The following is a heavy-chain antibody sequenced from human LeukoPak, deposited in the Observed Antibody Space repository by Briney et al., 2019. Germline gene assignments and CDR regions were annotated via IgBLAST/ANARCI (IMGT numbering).Heavy chain of an antibody. D-gene: IGHD6-13*01. CDR2: INPNSGGT. J-gene: IGHJ4*02. CDR3: TVISIAAAGGFDY. CDR1: GYTFTSYG. Sequence: ASVKVSCKASGYTFTSYGISWVRQAPGQGLEWMGWINPNSGGTNYAQKFQGRVTMTRDTSISTAYMELSRLRSDDTAVYYCTVISIAAAGGFDYWGQGTLVTVSS. V-gene: IGHV1-2*02.